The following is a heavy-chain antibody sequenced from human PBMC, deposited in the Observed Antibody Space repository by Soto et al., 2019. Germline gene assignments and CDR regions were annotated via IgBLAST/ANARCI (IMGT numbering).Heavy chain of an antibody. D-gene: IGHD6-19*01. J-gene: IGHJ4*02. V-gene: IGHV3-48*02. CDR3: AREGYSSGCPDY. CDR1: GFAFSTYS. CDR2: ISSSSTTI. Sequence: GVLRLSCAASGFAFSTYSMNWVRQAPGKGLEWVSYISSSSTTIYYADSVKGRFTISRDNAKNSLYLQMNSLRDEDTAVYYCAREGYSSGCPDYWGQGTLVTVSS.